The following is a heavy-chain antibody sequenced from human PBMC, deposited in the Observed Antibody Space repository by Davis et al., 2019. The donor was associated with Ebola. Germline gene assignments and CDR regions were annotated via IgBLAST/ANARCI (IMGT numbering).Heavy chain of an antibody. J-gene: IGHJ4*02. Sequence: PGGSLRLSCVASGFTSSSYWMHWVRQAPGKGLVWVSLIKSDGSSTRYADSVKGRFTISRDNAKNTLYLQMNSLRAEDTALYYCAKVGIAGEFDYWGQGTLVTVSS. D-gene: IGHD6-13*01. CDR2: IKSDGSST. V-gene: IGHV3-74*01. CDR1: GFTSSSYW. CDR3: AKVGIAGEFDY.